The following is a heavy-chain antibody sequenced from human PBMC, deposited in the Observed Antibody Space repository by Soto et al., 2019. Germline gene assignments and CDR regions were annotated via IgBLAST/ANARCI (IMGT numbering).Heavy chain of an antibody. D-gene: IGHD3-10*01. J-gene: IGHJ6*02. Sequence: PGGSLRRSCAVAGFTFSSYAMHWVRQARGKGLGWVAVISYDGSTNYYADSVKGRFTITRDNSKNTLYLQMNSLRAEDTAVYYCARDPGSGRYLYHYYGMDVSGQGTTVTVSS. V-gene: IGHV3-30-3*01. CDR2: ISYDGSTN. CDR1: GFTFSSYA. CDR3: ARDPGSGRYLYHYYGMDV.